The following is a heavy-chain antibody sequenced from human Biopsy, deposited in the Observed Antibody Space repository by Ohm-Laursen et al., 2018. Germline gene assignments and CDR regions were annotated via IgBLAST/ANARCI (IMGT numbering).Heavy chain of an antibody. Sequence: GTLSLTCSVSGGSISGSSWSWIRQAPGRGLEWVGYISYSGSTSNNPSLKSRITISVDTSKNQISLKVASVTAADTAVYYCAKHGSGWTGDDALHIWGQGTMVTVSS. CDR1: GGSISGSS. CDR2: ISYSGST. J-gene: IGHJ3*02. D-gene: IGHD6-19*01. CDR3: AKHGSGWTGDDALHI. V-gene: IGHV4-59*08.